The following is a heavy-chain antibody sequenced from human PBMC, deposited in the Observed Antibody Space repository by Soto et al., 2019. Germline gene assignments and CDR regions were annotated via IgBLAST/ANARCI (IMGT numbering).Heavy chain of an antibody. J-gene: IGHJ3*02. D-gene: IGHD4-17*01. V-gene: IGHV3-72*01. Sequence: EVQLVESGGGLVQPGGSLGLSCAASGFTFSDHYMDWVRQAPGKGLEWVGRIRNKPNGYTTEYAASVNGRFTISRDDSKNSLFLHMNSLKTEDTAVYYCARGSISYGGNSINTFDIWGQGTMVTVSS. CDR3: ARGSISYGGNSINTFDI. CDR2: IRNKPNGYTT. CDR1: GFTFSDHY.